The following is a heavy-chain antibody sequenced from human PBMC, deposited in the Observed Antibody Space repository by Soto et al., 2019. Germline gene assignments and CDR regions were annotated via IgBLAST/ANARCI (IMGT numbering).Heavy chain of an antibody. J-gene: IGHJ4*02. D-gene: IGHD6-13*01. CDR2: INTDGSST. CDR1: GFTFSRFL. V-gene: IGHV3-74*01. CDR3: TRDPGAYSSTWSFYFDS. Sequence: PGGSRRRSCAASGFTFSRFLMHWVRQAPGKGLVWVSRINTDGSSTTYADSVKGRFTISRDNAKNTLYLQMDSLRAEDTGVYYCTRDPGAYSSTWSFYFDSWGQGTLVTVSS.